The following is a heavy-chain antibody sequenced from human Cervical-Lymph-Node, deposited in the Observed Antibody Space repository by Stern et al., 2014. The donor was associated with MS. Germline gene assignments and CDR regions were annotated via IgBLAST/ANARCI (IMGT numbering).Heavy chain of an antibody. D-gene: IGHD4-11*01. J-gene: IGHJ4*02. Sequence: VQLVQSGSGVTQPGSSVKVSCKSSGDPFSNYALSWVRQAPGQGLEWVGGLIPFFGATRYGQKFQGRVTITPEESTGTAFMELSNLTSDDTAVYYCALRRSYYVFWGQGTLISVSS. CDR2: LIPFFGAT. CDR3: ALRRSYYVF. V-gene: IGHV1-69*01. CDR1: GDPFSNYA.